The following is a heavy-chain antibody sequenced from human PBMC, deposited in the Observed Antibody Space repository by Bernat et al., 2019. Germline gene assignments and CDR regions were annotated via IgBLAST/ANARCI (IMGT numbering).Heavy chain of an antibody. J-gene: IGHJ4*02. V-gene: IGHV3-23*01. CDR2: ISGSGGST. D-gene: IGHD6-13*01. CDR1: GFTFSSYA. CDR3: AKGSAAI. Sequence: EVQLLESGGGLVQPGGSLRLSCAASGFTFSSYAMSWVRQVPGKGLEWVSAISGSGGSTYYADSVKGQFTISRDNSKNTLYLQMNSLGAEDTAVDYWAKGSAAIWGQGTLVTVSS.